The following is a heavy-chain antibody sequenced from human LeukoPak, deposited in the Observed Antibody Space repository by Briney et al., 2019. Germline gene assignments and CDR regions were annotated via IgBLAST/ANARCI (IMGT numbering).Heavy chain of an antibody. CDR2: INHSGST. V-gene: IGHV4-34*01. J-gene: IGHJ5*02. CDR3: AKGHRYSSGWYWSHWFDP. Sequence: SETLSLTCAVHGGSFSDYYWTWFRQPPGKGLEWIGEINHSGSTNYNPSLKSRVTISVDTSKKQFFLRLSSVTAADTAVYYCAKGHRYSSGWYWSHWFDPWGQGTLVTVSS. CDR1: GGSFSDYY. D-gene: IGHD6-19*01.